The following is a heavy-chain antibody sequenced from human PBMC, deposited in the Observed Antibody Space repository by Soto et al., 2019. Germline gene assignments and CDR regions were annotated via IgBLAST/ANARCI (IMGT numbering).Heavy chain of an antibody. Sequence: GGSLRLSCAASGFTFSSYSMNWVRQAPGKGLEWVSSISSSSSYIYYADSAKGRFTISRDNAKNSLYLQMNSLRAEDTAVYYCARDDGGSVLVFDIWGQGTMVTVSS. CDR1: GFTFSSYS. CDR3: ARDDGGSVLVFDI. D-gene: IGHD1-26*01. J-gene: IGHJ3*02. V-gene: IGHV3-21*01. CDR2: ISSSSSYI.